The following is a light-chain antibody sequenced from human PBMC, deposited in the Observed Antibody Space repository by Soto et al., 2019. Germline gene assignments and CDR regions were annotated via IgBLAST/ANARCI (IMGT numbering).Light chain of an antibody. V-gene: IGLV2-14*01. CDR1: SSDVGGYNY. J-gene: IGLJ1*01. CDR2: DVN. Sequence: QSVLTQPASVSGSPGQSITIACTGTSSDVGGYNYVSWYQQHAGKAPKLMIYDVNNRPSGVSNRFSGSKSGNTASLTISGLQAEDGADYYCSSYTTSSIPYVFGTGTKVTVL. CDR3: SSYTTSSIPYV.